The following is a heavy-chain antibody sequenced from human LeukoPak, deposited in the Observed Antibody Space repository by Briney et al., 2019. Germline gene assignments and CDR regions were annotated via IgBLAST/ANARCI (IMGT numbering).Heavy chain of an antibody. CDR1: GFTFSSYS. Sequence: GGSLRLSCAASGFTFSSYSMNWVRQAPGKGLEWVSSISSSSSCIYYADSVKGRFTISRDNAKNSLYLQMSSLRAEDTAVYFCASGMDPYYAYWGQGTLVTVSS. V-gene: IGHV3-21*01. CDR2: ISSSSSCI. J-gene: IGHJ4*02. CDR3: ASGMDPYYAY. D-gene: IGHD1-14*01.